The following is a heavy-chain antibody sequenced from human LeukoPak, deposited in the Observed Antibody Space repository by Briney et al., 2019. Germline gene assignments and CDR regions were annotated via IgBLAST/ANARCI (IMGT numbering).Heavy chain of an antibody. CDR3: AKDATDGYGDYPLDY. CDR2: ISGSGTVT. CDR1: GFTFSNHA. V-gene: IGHV3-23*01. J-gene: IGHJ4*02. Sequence: GGSLRLSCAASGFTFSNHAMNWVRQAPGKGLEWVSIISGSGTVTYYADSVKGRFTISRDNSKNTLYLQMNSLRAEDTAVYYCAKDATDGYGDYPLDYWGQGTLVTVSS. D-gene: IGHD4-17*01.